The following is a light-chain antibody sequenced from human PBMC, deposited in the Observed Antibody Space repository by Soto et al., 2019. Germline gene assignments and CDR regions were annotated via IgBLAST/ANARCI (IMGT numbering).Light chain of an antibody. CDR3: QQYGSSPL. CDR2: GAS. Sequence: EIVLTQSPGTLSLSPGERATLSCRASQSVSSSYLAWYQQKPGQAPRLLIYGASSRATGIPDRFSGSGSGTHFTLTISRLEPDDFAVYYCQQYGSSPLFGQGTKLEIK. J-gene: IGKJ2*01. V-gene: IGKV3-20*01. CDR1: QSVSSSY.